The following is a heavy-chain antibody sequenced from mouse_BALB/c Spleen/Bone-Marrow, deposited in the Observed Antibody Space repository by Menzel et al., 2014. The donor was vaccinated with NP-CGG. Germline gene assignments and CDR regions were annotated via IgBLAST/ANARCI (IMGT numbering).Heavy chain of an antibody. Sequence: DVQLVESGGGLVQPGGSLRLSCATSGFTFTDYYMSWVRQPPGKALEWLGFIRNKANGYTTEYSASVKGRFTISRDNSQSILYLQMNTLRAEDSATYYCARDIGLRLRSAYWAKGLWSLSLQ. CDR3: ARDIGLRLRSAY. CDR2: IRNKANGYTT. J-gene: IGHJ3*01. CDR1: GFTFTDYY. D-gene: IGHD1-2*01. V-gene: IGHV7-3*02.